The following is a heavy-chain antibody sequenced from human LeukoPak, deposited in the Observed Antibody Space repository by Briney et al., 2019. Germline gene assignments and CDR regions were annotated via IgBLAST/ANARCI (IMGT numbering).Heavy chain of an antibody. D-gene: IGHD1-1*01. CDR1: GYTFTEYY. J-gene: IGHJ3*02. V-gene: IGHV1-2*02. CDR3: ARDLDDAFDI. CDR2: INPKTGST. Sequence: AASVRISCKASGYTFTEYYIHWVRQAPGQGLEWMGWINPKTGSTNYHQKFQGRVTMTRDTSISTTNMELSRLRSDDTAVYFCARDLDDAFDIWGQGTMVTVSS.